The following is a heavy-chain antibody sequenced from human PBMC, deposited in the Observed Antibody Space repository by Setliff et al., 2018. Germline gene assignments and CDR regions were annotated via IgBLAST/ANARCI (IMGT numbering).Heavy chain of an antibody. CDR2: IDSSSYI. Sequence: GGSLRLSCAASGFTFSSYTMNWVRQAPGQGLEWVSSIDSSSYIYYADSVQGRFTISRDNAKNSLFLQMNSLRAEDTAMHFCARDRGGGLYDYWGQGTLVTVSS. V-gene: IGHV3-21*06. CDR1: GFTFSSYT. CDR3: ARDRGGGLYDY. J-gene: IGHJ4*02. D-gene: IGHD3-16*01.